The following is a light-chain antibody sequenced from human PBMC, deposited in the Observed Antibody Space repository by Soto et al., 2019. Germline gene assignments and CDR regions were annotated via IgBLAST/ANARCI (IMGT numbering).Light chain of an antibody. CDR1: SSNIGNNY. CDR3: ETWDSSLSAVV. Sequence: QSVLTQPPSVSAAPGQKVTISCSGSSSNIGNNYVSWYQQLPGTAPLLFIYENNKRPSGIPDRFSGSKSGTSATLGITGLQTGDEADYYCETWDSSLSAVVFGGGTKVTVL. V-gene: IGLV1-51*02. CDR2: ENN. J-gene: IGLJ2*01.